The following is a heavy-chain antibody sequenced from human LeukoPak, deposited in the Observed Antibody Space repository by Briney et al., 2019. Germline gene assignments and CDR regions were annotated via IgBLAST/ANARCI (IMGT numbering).Heavy chain of an antibody. CDR1: GGSFSDYY. J-gene: IGHJ3*02. CDR3: ARLSVDMVAKNAFDI. Sequence: SETLSLTCAVYGGSFSDYYWTWIRQPPGKGLEWIGEINHSGSTDQNPSLKSRVTISVDTSKNQFSLKLSSVTAADTAVYYCARLSVDMVAKNAFDIWGQGTMVTVSS. D-gene: IGHD5-12*01. CDR2: INHSGST. V-gene: IGHV4-34*01.